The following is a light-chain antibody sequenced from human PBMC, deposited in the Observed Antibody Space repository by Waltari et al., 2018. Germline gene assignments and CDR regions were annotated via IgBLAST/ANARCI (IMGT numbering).Light chain of an antibody. J-gene: IGKJ4*01. CDR1: RTVTSH. Sequence: IQMTQSPSSLSASVGDRLTVTCRASRTVTSHLHWYQQKSGQAPKLLIYAVSTLEPGVPSRVSGSGSGTDFNLTISSLQPEDFATYYCQQSYSSQRTFGGGTKVE. CDR3: QQSYSSQRT. V-gene: IGKV1-39*01. CDR2: AVS.